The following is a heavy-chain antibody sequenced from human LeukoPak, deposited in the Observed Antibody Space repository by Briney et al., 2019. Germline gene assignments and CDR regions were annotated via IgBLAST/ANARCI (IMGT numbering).Heavy chain of an antibody. J-gene: IGHJ4*02. CDR3: ARDYGDSAPDY. Sequence: GGSLRLSCAASGFTFYDYGMTWVRQAPGKGLEWVSTISGSGLSTYYADSVKGRFTISRDNSSNTVFLQMNSLRAEDTAVYYCARDYGDSAPDYWGQGTLVTVSS. CDR1: GFTFYDYG. V-gene: IGHV3-23*01. D-gene: IGHD4-17*01. CDR2: ISGSGLST.